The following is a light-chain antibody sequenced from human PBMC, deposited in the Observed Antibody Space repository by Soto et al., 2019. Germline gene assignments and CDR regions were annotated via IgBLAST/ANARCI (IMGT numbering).Light chain of an antibody. V-gene: IGLV2-11*01. CDR2: NVN. Sequence: QSALTQPPSVSGSPGQSVTISCSGTSSDVGAYKYVSWYQQHPGKAPKVVIYNVNQRPSGVPDRFSGSTSGNTASLTISGLQAEDEADYHCASSAGMYNLWGFGGGTKVTVL. CDR3: ASSAGMYNLWG. J-gene: IGLJ3*02. CDR1: SSDVGAYKY.